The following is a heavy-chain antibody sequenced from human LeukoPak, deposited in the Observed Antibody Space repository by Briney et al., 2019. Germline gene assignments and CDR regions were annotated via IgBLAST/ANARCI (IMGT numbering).Heavy chain of an antibody. CDR2: IYTSGST. CDR1: SGSISSYY. D-gene: IGHD6-6*01. Sequence: SETLSLTCTVSSGSISSYYWSWIRQPPGKGLEWIGYIYTSGSTNYNPSLKSRVTISVDTSKNQFSLKLSSVTAADTAVYYCARHPRYSSSPLRGYYYYMDVWGKGTTVTVSS. CDR3: ARHPRYSSSPLRGYYYYMDV. J-gene: IGHJ6*03. V-gene: IGHV4-4*09.